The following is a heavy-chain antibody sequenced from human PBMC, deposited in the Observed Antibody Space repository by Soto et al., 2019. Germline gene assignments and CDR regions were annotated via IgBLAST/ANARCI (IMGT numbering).Heavy chain of an antibody. Sequence: QVQLVESGGGVVQPGRSLRLSCAASGFTFSSYAMHWVRQAPGKGLEWVAVISYDGSNKYYADSVKGRFTISRDNSKNTRYLQMNSMRAEDTAVYYWARESGYSYGYFFDYWGQGTLVTVSS. D-gene: IGHD5-18*01. CDR1: GFTFSSYA. CDR2: ISYDGSNK. CDR3: ARESGYSYGYFFDY. V-gene: IGHV3-30-3*01. J-gene: IGHJ4*02.